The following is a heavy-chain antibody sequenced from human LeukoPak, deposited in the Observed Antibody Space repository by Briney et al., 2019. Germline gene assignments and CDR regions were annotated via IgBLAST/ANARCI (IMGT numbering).Heavy chain of an antibody. CDR2: IKSKAGGGTT. D-gene: IGHD1-26*01. Sequence: PGGSLRLSCAVSGFTFSNAWMSWVRQAPGKGLEWVCRIKSKAGGGTTDYAAPVKGRFTISRDDSKNTLYLQMNSLETEDTAVYYCSTSAPTTGTAFDISGQGTMVTVSS. CDR3: STSAPTTGTAFDI. J-gene: IGHJ3*02. CDR1: GFTFSNAW. V-gene: IGHV3-15*01.